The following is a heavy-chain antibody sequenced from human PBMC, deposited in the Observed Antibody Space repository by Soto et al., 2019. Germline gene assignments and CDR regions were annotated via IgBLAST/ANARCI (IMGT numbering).Heavy chain of an antibody. J-gene: IGHJ6*02. Sequence: SETLSLTCAVSGASVSSTYWWSWVRQPRGKGPEWIGEINHRGSANYNPSLKSRVTISVDTSKNQFSLKLSSVTAADTAVYYCARGYSYGRTYYYGMDVWGQGTTVT. V-gene: IGHV4-4*02. D-gene: IGHD5-18*01. CDR2: INHRGSA. CDR1: GASVSSTYW. CDR3: ARGYSYGRTYYYGMDV.